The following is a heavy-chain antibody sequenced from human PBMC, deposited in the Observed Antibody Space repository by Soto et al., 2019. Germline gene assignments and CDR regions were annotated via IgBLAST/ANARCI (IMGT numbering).Heavy chain of an antibody. CDR2: THYSGST. J-gene: IGHJ5*02. CDR3: ARHPERIAQIGWFDP. D-gene: IGHD6-13*01. V-gene: IGHV4-59*08. CDR1: GGSITRYC. Sequence: SETLSLTSPVAGGSITRYCWSWIRQPPGKGLEWIGYTHYSGSTNYNPSLKSRVTISVDTSKNSLYLQMNSLRAEDTAVYYCARHPERIAQIGWFDPWGQGTLVTVSS.